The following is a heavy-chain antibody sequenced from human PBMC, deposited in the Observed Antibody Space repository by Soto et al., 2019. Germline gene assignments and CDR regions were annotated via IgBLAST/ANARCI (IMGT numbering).Heavy chain of an antibody. J-gene: IGHJ6*01. CDR1: GFPFNNAW. V-gene: IGHV3-15*07. D-gene: IGHD7-27*01. Sequence: DVQLVESGGGLVKPGGSLRLSCAASGFPFNNAWMNWVRQAPGKGLEWVGRVKSRDYGGTVEYAAPVKGSFIISRDDSISTMFLQMNSLQTVDTAVYYCTPYTINVTWGFVWCQGTTVTVSS. CDR2: VKSRDYGGTV. CDR3: TPYTINVTWGFV.